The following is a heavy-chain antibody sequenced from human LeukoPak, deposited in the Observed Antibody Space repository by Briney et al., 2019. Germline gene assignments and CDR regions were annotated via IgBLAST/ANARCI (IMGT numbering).Heavy chain of an antibody. D-gene: IGHD5-12*01. Sequence: GSLRLSCTASGFTFSSYSKNWVRQGAGKGLEGGSSISSGSKYIYFPNSVKGRFTISRDNARNSLYLQMNSLRAEDTAVYYCARASPQYSASDYWGQGALVTVSS. V-gene: IGHV3-21*01. CDR3: ARASPQYSASDY. J-gene: IGHJ4*02. CDR2: ISSGSKYI. CDR1: GFTFSSYS.